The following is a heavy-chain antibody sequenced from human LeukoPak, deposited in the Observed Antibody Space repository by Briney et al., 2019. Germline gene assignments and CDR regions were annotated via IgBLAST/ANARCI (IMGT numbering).Heavy chain of an antibody. J-gene: IGHJ4*02. V-gene: IGHV3-11*01. CDR1: GFTFSDHY. CDR2: ISASGDTI. D-gene: IGHD5-24*01. CDR3: AARSVASNPEAY. Sequence: GGSLRLSCAASGFTFSDHYMSWNRQAPGKGLEGVSYISASGDTIYYADSVKGRFTISRDNARNSLYLQMSSLRAEDTAVYYCAARSVASNPEAYWGQGTLVTVSS.